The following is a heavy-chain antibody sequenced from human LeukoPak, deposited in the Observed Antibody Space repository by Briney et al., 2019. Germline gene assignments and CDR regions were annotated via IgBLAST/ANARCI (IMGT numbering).Heavy chain of an antibody. V-gene: IGHV1-46*01. CDR2: INPSGGST. Sequence: ASVKVSCKAAGYTFTSYYMHWVRQAPGQGLDWMGIINPSGGSTSYAQKFQGRVTITTDESTSTAYMELSSLRSEDTAVYYCARDSASSSSLTEYFQHWGQGTLVTVSS. CDR1: GYTFTSYY. CDR3: ARDSASSSSLTEYFQH. J-gene: IGHJ1*01. D-gene: IGHD6-6*01.